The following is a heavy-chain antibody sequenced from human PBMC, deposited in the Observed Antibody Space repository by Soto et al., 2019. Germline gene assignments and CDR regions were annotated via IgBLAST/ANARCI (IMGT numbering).Heavy chain of an antibody. CDR1: DGAVRSGSYY. CDR2: IYYSGST. Sequence: LETLSITDTVSDGAVRSGSYYWSWIRQPPGKGLEWIVSIYYSGSTNYNPSLKSRVTISVDTAKNQFSLKLSSVTAADTAVYYCARETINYYDSSGDLFDYWAQGTLLTVSS. J-gene: IGHJ4*02. CDR3: ARETINYYDSSGDLFDY. V-gene: IGHV4-61*01. D-gene: IGHD3-22*01.